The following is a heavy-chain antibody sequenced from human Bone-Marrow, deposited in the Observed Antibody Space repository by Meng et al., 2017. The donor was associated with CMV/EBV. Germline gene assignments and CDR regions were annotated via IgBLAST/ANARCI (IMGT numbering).Heavy chain of an antibody. D-gene: IGHD1-14*01. CDR3: ARGSGRWLRMLDY. Sequence: SVKVSCKVSRGTFSNYSVNWVRQVPGQGLQWMGGVIPMFRKANHAQKFQGRITISADESATTAYMDLSNLKSEDTAVYFCARGSGRWLRMLDYWGQGTLVTVSS. CDR1: RGTFSNYS. J-gene: IGHJ4*02. CDR2: VIPMFRKA. V-gene: IGHV1-69*13.